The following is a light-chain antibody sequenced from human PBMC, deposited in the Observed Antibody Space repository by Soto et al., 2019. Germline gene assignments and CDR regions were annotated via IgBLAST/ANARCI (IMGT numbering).Light chain of an antibody. Sequence: QSALTQPASVSGSPGQSITISCTGTSSDVGDYNYVSWYQQQPGKAPKLMIYEVSNRPSGVSNRFSGSKSGNTASLTISGLQAEDEADYYCSSYTSSNTCVFGGGTKVTVL. V-gene: IGLV2-14*01. CDR1: SSDVGDYNY. CDR3: SSYTSSNTCV. J-gene: IGLJ3*02. CDR2: EVS.